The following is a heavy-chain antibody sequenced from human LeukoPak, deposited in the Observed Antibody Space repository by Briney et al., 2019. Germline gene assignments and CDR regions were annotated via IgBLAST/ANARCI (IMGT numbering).Heavy chain of an antibody. J-gene: IGHJ4*02. CDR3: ARDPTGRPDY. Sequence: GASVKVSCKASGYTFTGYHMHWVRQAPGQGLEWMGRINPNSGDTNYAQKFQGRVTMTRDTSISTAYMELSRLRSDDTAVYYCARDPTGRPDYWGQGTLVTVSS. CDR1: GYTFTGYH. D-gene: IGHD1-1*01. V-gene: IGHV1-2*06. CDR2: INPNSGDT.